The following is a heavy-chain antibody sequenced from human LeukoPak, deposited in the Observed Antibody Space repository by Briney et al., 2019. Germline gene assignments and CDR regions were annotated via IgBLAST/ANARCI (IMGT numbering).Heavy chain of an antibody. J-gene: IGHJ4*02. Sequence: SETLSLTCAVYGGSFSGYYWSWIRQPPGKGLEWIGEINHSGSTNYNPSLKSRVTISVDTSKNQFSLKLSSVTAADTAVYYCASGGGYSYGLYRSQIDYWGQGTLVTVSS. V-gene: IGHV4-34*01. CDR1: GGSFSGYY. CDR3: ASGGGYSYGLYRSQIDY. D-gene: IGHD5-18*01. CDR2: INHSGST.